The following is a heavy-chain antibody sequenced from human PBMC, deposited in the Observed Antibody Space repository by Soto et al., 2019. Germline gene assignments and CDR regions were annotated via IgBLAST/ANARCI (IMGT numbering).Heavy chain of an antibody. V-gene: IGHV2-5*01. J-gene: IGHJ6*02. CDR2: IYWNDDK. CDR1: GFSLSTSGVG. Sequence: GSGPTLVNPTQTLTLTCTFSGFSLSTSGVGVGWIRQPPGKALEWLALIYWNDDKRYSPSLKSRRTITKDTSKNQVVLTMTNMDPVDTATYYCAHRRGIVATIDYYYYGMDVWGQGTTVTVSS. D-gene: IGHD5-12*01. CDR3: AHRRGIVATIDYYYYGMDV.